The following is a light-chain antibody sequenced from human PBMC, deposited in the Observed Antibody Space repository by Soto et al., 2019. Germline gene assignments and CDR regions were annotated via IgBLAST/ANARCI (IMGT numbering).Light chain of an antibody. CDR1: SSNIGNSY. J-gene: IGLJ3*02. CDR3: GTWDSSLSAWV. Sequence: QSVLTQPPSVSAAPGQKVTISCSGSSSNIGNSYVSWYQQLPGTAPKLLIYENNKRPSGIPDRFSGSKSGTSATLGITGLQTWDEADYYCGTWDSSLSAWVFGGGTKLTVL. V-gene: IGLV1-51*02. CDR2: ENN.